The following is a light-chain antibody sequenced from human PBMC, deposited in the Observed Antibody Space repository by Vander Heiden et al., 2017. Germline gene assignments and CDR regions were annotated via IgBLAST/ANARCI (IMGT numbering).Light chain of an antibody. CDR1: SSDVGGYNY. J-gene: IGLJ1*01. CDR2: DVS. Sequence: SALTQPASVSGSPGQSITISCTGTSSDVGGYNYVSWYQQHPGKAPKLMIYDVSNRPSGVSNRFSGSKSGNTASLTISGLQAEDEADYYCSSYTSSSLVFGTGTKVTVL. CDR3: SSYTSSSLV. V-gene: IGLV2-14*03.